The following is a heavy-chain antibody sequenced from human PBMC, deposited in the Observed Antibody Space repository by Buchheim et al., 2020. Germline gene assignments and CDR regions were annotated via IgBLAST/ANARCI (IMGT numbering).Heavy chain of an antibody. Sequence: EVQLVESGGGLVQPGGSLRLSCAASGFTFSTYSMNWVRQAPGKGLEWVSYISSSSSTIYYADSVKGRLTISSDNAQNSLYLPMNSLRAEDTAVYYCARDGVPDFGGYYFDYWGQGTL. V-gene: IGHV3-48*01. CDR3: ARDGVPDFGGYYFDY. CDR1: GFTFSTYS. CDR2: ISSSSSTI. D-gene: IGHD3-16*01. J-gene: IGHJ4*02.